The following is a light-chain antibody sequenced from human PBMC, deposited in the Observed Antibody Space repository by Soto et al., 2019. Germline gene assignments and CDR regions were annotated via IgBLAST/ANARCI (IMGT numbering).Light chain of an antibody. CDR2: EVS. CDR1: SNDVGGYNH. V-gene: IGLV2-14*01. Sequence: QSVLTQPASVSGSPGQSITISCTGTSNDVGGYNHVSWYQQHAGKAPKLMIYEVSNRPSGVSNRFSSSKSGNTASLTISGLQAEDEADYYCSSYTSRTTLVFGGGTKLTVL. J-gene: IGLJ2*01. CDR3: SSYTSRTTLV.